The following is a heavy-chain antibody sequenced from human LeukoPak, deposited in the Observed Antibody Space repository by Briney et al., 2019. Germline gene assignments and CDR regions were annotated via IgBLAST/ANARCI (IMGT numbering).Heavy chain of an antibody. Sequence: SETLSLTCTVSGGSISSSSYYWGWIRQPPGEGLEWIGSIYYSGSTYHNPSLKSRVTMSVDTSKNQFSLKLSSVTAADTAVYYCARRRGYNFDFDYWGQGTLVTVSS. J-gene: IGHJ4*02. CDR3: ARRRGYNFDFDY. D-gene: IGHD5-24*01. CDR2: IYYSGST. V-gene: IGHV4-39*01. CDR1: GGSISSSSYY.